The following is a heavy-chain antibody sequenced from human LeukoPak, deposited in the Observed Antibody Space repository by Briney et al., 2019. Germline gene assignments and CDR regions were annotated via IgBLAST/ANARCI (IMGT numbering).Heavy chain of an antibody. CDR3: ARAGGGTYYFGF. J-gene: IGHJ4*02. CDR2: IYSSGTT. D-gene: IGHD1-26*01. Sequence: SETLSLTCTVSGASINTYYWSWIRQPAGRGLEWIGHIYSSGTTDYNPSLQSRVSMSLDTSKNQFSLKLTSVTAADTALYFCARAGGGTYYFGFWGQGTLVTVSS. CDR1: GASINTYY. V-gene: IGHV4-4*07.